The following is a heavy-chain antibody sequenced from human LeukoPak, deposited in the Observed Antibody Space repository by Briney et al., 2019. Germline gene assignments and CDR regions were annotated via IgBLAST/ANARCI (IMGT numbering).Heavy chain of an antibody. V-gene: IGHV3-23*01. CDR1: GFTFSSYA. CDR3: ANDLRVGATDRYFDY. D-gene: IGHD1-26*01. Sequence: GGSLRLSCAASGFTFSSYAMSWVRQAPGKGLEWVSAISGSGGSTYYADSGKGRFTISRDNSKNTLYLQMNSLRAEDTAVYYCANDLRVGATDRYFDYWGQGTLVPVSS. CDR2: ISGSGGST. J-gene: IGHJ4*02.